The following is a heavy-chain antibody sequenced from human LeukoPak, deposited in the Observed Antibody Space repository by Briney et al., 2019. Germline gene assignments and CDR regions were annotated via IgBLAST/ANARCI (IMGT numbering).Heavy chain of an antibody. CDR3: AKVDSSGYYYYFDY. J-gene: IGHJ4*02. V-gene: IGHV3-30*02. CDR1: GFTFSSYG. CDR2: IRYDGSNK. D-gene: IGHD3-22*01. Sequence: GGSLRLSCAASGFTFSSYGMHWVRQAPGKGLEWVAFIRYDGSNKCYADSVKGRFTISRDNSKNTLYLQMNSLRAGDTAVYYCAKVDSSGYYYYFDYWGQGTLVTVSS.